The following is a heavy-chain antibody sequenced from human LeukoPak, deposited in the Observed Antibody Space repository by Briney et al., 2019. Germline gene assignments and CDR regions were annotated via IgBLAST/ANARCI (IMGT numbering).Heavy chain of an antibody. V-gene: IGHV3-43*02. CDR2: ISGDGGST. J-gene: IGHJ5*02. CDR1: GFTFDDYA. CDR3: AKGISNFNWFDP. Sequence: GGSLRLSCAASGFTFDDYAMHWVRQAPGKGLEWVSLISGDGGSTYYADSVKGRFTIPRDNSKNSLYLQMNSLSTEDTALYYCAKGISNFNWFDPWGQGTLVTVSS. D-gene: IGHD3-3*02.